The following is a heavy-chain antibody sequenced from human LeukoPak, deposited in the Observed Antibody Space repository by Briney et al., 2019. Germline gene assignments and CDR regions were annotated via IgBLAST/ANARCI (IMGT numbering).Heavy chain of an antibody. J-gene: IGHJ4*02. V-gene: IGHV3-23*01. CDR1: GFTFSTYA. D-gene: IGHD3-10*01. CDR3: AKGLVRVGRPYYFDD. CDR2: ISGSGDRT. Sequence: GGSLRLSCATSGFTFSTYAMTWVRQAPGKGLQWVSSISGSGDRTYYVDSAKGRFTISRDNSKNTLYLQMNSLRAEDAAIYYCAKGLVRVGRPYYFDDWGQGTLVTVSS.